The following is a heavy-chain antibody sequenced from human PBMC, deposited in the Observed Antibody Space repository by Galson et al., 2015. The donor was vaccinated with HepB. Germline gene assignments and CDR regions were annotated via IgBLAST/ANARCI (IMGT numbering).Heavy chain of an antibody. D-gene: IGHD6-13*01. V-gene: IGHV3-33*01. J-gene: IGHJ6*03. CDR3: ARDHWGSWLYYYYYMDV. CDR2: IWYDGSNK. Sequence: SLRLSCAASGFTFSSYGMHWVRQAPGKGLEWVAVIWYDGSNKYYADSVKGRFTISRDNSKNTLYLQMNSLRAEDTAVYYCARDHWGSWLYYYYYMDVWGKGTTVTVSS. CDR1: GFTFSSYG.